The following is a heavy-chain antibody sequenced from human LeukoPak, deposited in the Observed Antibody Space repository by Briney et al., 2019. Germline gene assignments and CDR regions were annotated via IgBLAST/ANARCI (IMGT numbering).Heavy chain of an antibody. CDR3: ARVGVVVVPAAIMGAGYYYYYYMDV. J-gene: IGHJ6*03. Sequence: ASVKVSCKASGDTFTNYYIHWVRQAPGQGLEWMGMIIPSGGSTSYAQKFQGRVTMTRDLSTSTVYMELNSLRSEDTAVYYCARVGVVVVPAAIMGAGYYYYYYMDVWGKGTTVTVSS. V-gene: IGHV1-46*01. CDR1: GDTFTNYY. CDR2: IIPSGGST. D-gene: IGHD2-2*02.